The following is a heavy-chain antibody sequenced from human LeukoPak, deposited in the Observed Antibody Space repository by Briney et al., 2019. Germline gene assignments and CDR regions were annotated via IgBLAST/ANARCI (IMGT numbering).Heavy chain of an antibody. CDR3: ARNELRFLEWPYLTY. D-gene: IGHD3-3*01. Sequence: GGSLRLSCAASGFTFSDYYMSWIRQAPGKGLEWVSYISSSGSTIYYADSVKGRFTISRDNAKNSLYLQMNSLRAEDTAVYYCARNELRFLEWPYLTYWGQGTLVTVSS. CDR2: ISSSGSTI. V-gene: IGHV3-11*04. J-gene: IGHJ4*02. CDR1: GFTFSDYY.